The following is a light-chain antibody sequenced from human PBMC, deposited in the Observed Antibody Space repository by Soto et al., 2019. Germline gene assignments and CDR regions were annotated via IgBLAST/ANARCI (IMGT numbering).Light chain of an antibody. CDR1: QSVKNNY. J-gene: IGKJ4*01. CDR3: QQYGSTPLT. CDR2: GAS. Sequence: EIVLKQSPYTLSLSPGERATLSCRAGQSVKNNYLAWYQQKPGQPPRFLIYGASSRATGIPDRFSGSGSGTDFTLTISRLEPEDFAVYYCQQYGSTPLTFGGGTKVDIK. V-gene: IGKV3-20*01.